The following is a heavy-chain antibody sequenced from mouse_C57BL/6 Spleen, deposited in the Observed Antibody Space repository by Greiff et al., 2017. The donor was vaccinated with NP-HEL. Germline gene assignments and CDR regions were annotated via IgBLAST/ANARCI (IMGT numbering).Heavy chain of an antibody. Sequence: VQLQQSGAELVKPGASVKLSCKASGYTFTSYWMHWVKQRPGRGLEWIGRIDPNSGGTKYNEKFKGKATLTVDKPTSTADMQLSSLTSEDSAVYYCARVYYGSSYEYYAMDYWGQGTSVTVSS. J-gene: IGHJ4*01. CDR2: IDPNSGGT. CDR1: GYTFTSYW. V-gene: IGHV1-72*01. D-gene: IGHD1-1*01. CDR3: ARVYYGSSYEYYAMDY.